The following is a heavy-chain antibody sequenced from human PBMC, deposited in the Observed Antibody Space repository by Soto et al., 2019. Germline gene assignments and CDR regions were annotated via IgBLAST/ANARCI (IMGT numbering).Heavy chain of an antibody. CDR3: AKDRAAAARYYYYGMDV. CDR2: ISYDGSKK. V-gene: IGHV3-30*18. J-gene: IGHJ6*02. Sequence: QVQLVESGGGVVQPGRSLRISCAASGFTFSSYGMHWVRQAPGKGLEWVAVISYDGSKKYYADSVKGRFTISRDNSKNKLYLQMNSLRAEDTAVYYCAKDRAAAARYYYYGMDVWGQGTTVTASS. CDR1: GFTFSSYG. D-gene: IGHD6-13*01.